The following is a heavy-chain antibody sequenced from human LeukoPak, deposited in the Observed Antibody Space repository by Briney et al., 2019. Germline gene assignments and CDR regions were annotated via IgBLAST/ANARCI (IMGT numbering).Heavy chain of an antibody. CDR3: ARDSIRSGVGQTMDV. Sequence: PGGSLRLSCAASGFTFSSYSMNWVRQAPGKGLEWVSSISSSSSYIYYADSVKGRFTISRDNAKNSLYLQMNSLRAEDTAVYYCARDSIRSGVGQTMDVWGKGTTVTVSS. D-gene: IGHD2/OR15-2a*01. V-gene: IGHV3-21*01. CDR1: GFTFSSYS. J-gene: IGHJ6*03. CDR2: ISSSSSYI.